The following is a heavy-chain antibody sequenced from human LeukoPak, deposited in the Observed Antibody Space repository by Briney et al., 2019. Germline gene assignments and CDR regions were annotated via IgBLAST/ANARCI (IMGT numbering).Heavy chain of an antibody. D-gene: IGHD5-12*01. J-gene: IGHJ6*04. V-gene: IGHV3-48*03. Sequence: GGSLRLSCAASGFTFSSYEMNWVRQAPGKGLEWVSYISSSGSTIYYADSVKGRFTISRDNAKNSLYLQMNSLRAEDTAVYYCARDTSDIVAACYYYYGMDVWGKGTTVTVSS. CDR3: ARDTSDIVAACYYYYGMDV. CDR2: ISSSGSTI. CDR1: GFTFSSYE.